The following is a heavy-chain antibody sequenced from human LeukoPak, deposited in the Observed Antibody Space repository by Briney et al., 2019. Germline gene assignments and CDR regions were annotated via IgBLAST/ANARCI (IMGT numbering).Heavy chain of an antibody. D-gene: IGHD6-19*01. CDR1: GFTFRSYA. Sequence: PGGSLRLSCAASGFTFRSYAMYWVRQAPGKGLEWVSGFFGSGGSSQYADSVRGRFTISRDNSKQTVYLQMNSLRAEDTAVYYCAKTTTGYSSGRFPGWPVDYWGQGTLVTVSS. J-gene: IGHJ4*02. CDR3: AKTTTGYSSGRFPGWPVDY. V-gene: IGHV3-23*01. CDR2: FFGSGGSS.